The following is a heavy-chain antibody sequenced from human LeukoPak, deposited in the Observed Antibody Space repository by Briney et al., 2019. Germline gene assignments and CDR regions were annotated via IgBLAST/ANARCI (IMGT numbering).Heavy chain of an antibody. Sequence: ASVEVSCKASGYTFTGYYMHWVRQAPGQGLEWMGWINPNSGGTNYAQKFQGRVTMTRDTSISTAYMELSRLTSDDTALYYCARDIYGDYEGYWGQGTLVTVSS. CDR3: ARDIYGDYEGY. D-gene: IGHD4-17*01. CDR2: INPNSGGT. V-gene: IGHV1-2*02. J-gene: IGHJ4*02. CDR1: GYTFTGYY.